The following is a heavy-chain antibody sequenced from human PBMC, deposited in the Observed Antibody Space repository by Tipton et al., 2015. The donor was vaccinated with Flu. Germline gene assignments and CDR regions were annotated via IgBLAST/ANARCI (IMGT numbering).Heavy chain of an antibody. V-gene: IGHV3-21*01. Sequence: SLRLSCAASGFIFSSYSMSWVRQAPGRGLEWVSSISSSGSYIYFADSVQGRFSISRDNAKNSLYLEMNSLRVEDTAVYYCASPRWGSGEAFDIWGQGTRVTVSS. D-gene: IGHD3-10*01. J-gene: IGHJ3*02. CDR2: ISSSGSYI. CDR3: ASPRWGSGEAFDI. CDR1: GFIFSSYS.